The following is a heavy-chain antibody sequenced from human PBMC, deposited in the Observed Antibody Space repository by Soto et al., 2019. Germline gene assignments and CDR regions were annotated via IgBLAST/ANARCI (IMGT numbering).Heavy chain of an antibody. V-gene: IGHV4-59*08. CDR2: IYYSGST. J-gene: IGHJ4*02. D-gene: IGHD4-17*01. Sequence: PSETLSLTCTFSGGSISSYYWSLIRQPPGKGLEWIGYIYYSGSTNYNPSLKSRVTISVDTSKNQFSLKLSSVTAADTAVYYCARRYGVYFDYWGQGTLVTVS. CDR3: ARRYGVYFDY. CDR1: GGSISSYY.